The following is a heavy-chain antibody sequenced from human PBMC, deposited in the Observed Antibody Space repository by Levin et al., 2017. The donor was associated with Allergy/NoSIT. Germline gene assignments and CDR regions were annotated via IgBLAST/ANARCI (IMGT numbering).Heavy chain of an antibody. CDR2: IFWDDFK. J-gene: IGHJ4*02. D-gene: IGHD2-21*01. Sequence: SGPTLVKPTQTLTLTCTFSGFSLSTTGVGVGWVRQPPGKAPEWLTLIFWDDFKRYSPSLRNRPTITKATSKNQVVLAVTNMGPVDTATDYCARTWRGGDFDYWGQGTLVAVSS. CDR3: ARTWRGGDFDY. CDR1: GFSLSTTGVG. V-gene: IGHV2-5*02.